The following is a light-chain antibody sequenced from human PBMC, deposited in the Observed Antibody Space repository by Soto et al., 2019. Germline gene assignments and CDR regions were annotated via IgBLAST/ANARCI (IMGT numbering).Light chain of an antibody. CDR2: GDD. J-gene: IGLJ1*01. Sequence: QSVLAQPPSVSGAPGQKVTISCTGSSSNIGAGYDLHWYQQLPGTAPKLLIYGDDKRPSGIPDRFSGSKSGTSATLGITGFQTGDEADYYCGSWDSSLSAYVFGTGTKVT. CDR3: GSWDSSLSAYV. CDR1: SSNIGAGY. V-gene: IGLV1-51*01.